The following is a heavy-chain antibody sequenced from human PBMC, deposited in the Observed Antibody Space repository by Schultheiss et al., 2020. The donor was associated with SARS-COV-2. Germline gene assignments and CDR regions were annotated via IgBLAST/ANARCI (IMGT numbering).Heavy chain of an antibody. V-gene: IGHV3-30*01. CDR1: VFTFSSYA. CDR3: ARDRRGIAVAEGDY. Sequence: GESLKXSCAASVFTFSSYAMHWGRQAPGKGLEWVAVISYDGSNKYYADSVKGRFTISRDNSKNTLYLQMNSLRAEDTAVYYCARDRRGIAVAEGDYWGQGTLVTVSS. D-gene: IGHD6-19*01. J-gene: IGHJ4*02. CDR2: ISYDGSNK.